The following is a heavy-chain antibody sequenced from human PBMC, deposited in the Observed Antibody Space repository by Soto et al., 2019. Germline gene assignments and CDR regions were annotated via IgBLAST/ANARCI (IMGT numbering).Heavy chain of an antibody. V-gene: IGHV4-4*07. Sequence: PSETLSLTCTVSGGSISSYYWSWIRQPAGKGLEWIGRIYTSGSTNYNPSLKSRVTMSVDTSKNQFSLKLSSVTAADTAVYYCARDGGSGAARTRYYYYGMSDVWGQGTTVTVSS. CDR1: GGSISSYY. D-gene: IGHD6-6*01. J-gene: IGHJ6*02. CDR2: IYTSGST. CDR3: ARDGGSGAARTRYYYYGMSDV.